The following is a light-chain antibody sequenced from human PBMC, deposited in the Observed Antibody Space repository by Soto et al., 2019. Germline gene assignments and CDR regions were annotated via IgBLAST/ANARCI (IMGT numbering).Light chain of an antibody. CDR1: QSVSSSY. Sequence: EIVLTQSPGTLSWSPGERATLSCMASQSVSSSYLACYQQKPGQAPRPLIYGASTSATGIPARFSGSGSGTEFTLTISSLQSEDFAVYYCEQYNNWPSVGQGTRLEI. J-gene: IGKJ5*01. V-gene: IGKV3-15*01. CDR2: GAS. CDR3: EQYNNWPS.